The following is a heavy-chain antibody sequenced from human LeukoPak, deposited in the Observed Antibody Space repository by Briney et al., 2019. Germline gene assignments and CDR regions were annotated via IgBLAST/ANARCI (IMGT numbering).Heavy chain of an antibody. J-gene: IGHJ6*02. CDR2: IYYSGST. CDR3: ARDPGTMVRGAPSYGMDV. D-gene: IGHD3-10*01. CDR1: GFSISSYY. Sequence: KPSETLSLTCTVSGFSISSYYWSWIRQPPGKGLEWIGYIYYSGSTNYNPSLKSRVTMSVDTSKNQCSRKLSSGPAGVTPVYYGARDPGTMVRGAPSYGMDVSGPGNPVTAS. V-gene: IGHV4-59*01.